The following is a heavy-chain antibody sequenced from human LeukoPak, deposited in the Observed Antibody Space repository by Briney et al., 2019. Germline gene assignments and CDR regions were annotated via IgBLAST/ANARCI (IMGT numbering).Heavy chain of an antibody. Sequence: SETLSLTCAVYGGSFSGYYWSWIRQPPGKGLEWIGEINHSGSTNYNPSLKSRVTISVDTSKNQFSLKLSSVTAADTAVYYCARGTRLWWLASWLDPWGQGTLVTVSP. J-gene: IGHJ5*02. D-gene: IGHD2-21*01. CDR1: GGSFSGYY. V-gene: IGHV4-34*01. CDR2: INHSGST. CDR3: ARGTRLWWLASWLDP.